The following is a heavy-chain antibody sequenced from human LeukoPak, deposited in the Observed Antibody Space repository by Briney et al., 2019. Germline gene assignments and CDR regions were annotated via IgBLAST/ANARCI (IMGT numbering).Heavy chain of an antibody. D-gene: IGHD4-23*01. CDR3: ARAYVDEGGNIGGFDY. CDR1: GYSFTSYW. Sequence: GESLKISCKGSGYSFTSYWISWVRQMPGKGLEWMGRIDPSDSYINYSPSFQGHVTIPADKSISTVYLQWSSLKASDTAMYYCARAYVDEGGNIGGFDYWGQGTLVTVSS. CDR2: IDPSDSYI. V-gene: IGHV5-10-1*01. J-gene: IGHJ4*02.